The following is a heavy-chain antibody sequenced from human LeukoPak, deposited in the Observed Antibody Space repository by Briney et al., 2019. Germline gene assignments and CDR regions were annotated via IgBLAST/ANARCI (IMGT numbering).Heavy chain of an antibody. CDR1: GGSIKDYR. V-gene: IGHV4-59*12. J-gene: IGHJ3*02. Sequence: SETLSLTCSVSGGSIKDYRWSWIRQPPGKGLEYIGFVYYSASTNYNPSLKSRVTISVDTSKNQFSLKLSSVTAADTAVYYCARERGGVPMVYAIPNDAFDIWGQGTMVTVSS. D-gene: IGHD2-8*01. CDR2: VYYSAST. CDR3: ARERGGVPMVYAIPNDAFDI.